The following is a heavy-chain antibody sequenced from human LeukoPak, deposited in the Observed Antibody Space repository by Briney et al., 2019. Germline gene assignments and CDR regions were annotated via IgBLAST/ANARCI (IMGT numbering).Heavy chain of an antibody. CDR3: ACLTTADAFDI. CDR1: GGSINSYY. D-gene: IGHD3-22*01. J-gene: IGHJ3*02. V-gene: IGHV4-59*01. Sequence: SETLSLTCTVSGGSINSYYWSWIRQPPGKGLEWIGYIYDSGSTNYNPSLKSRVTISVDTSNNQFSLKLGSVTAADTAVYYCACLTTADAFDIWGQGTMVTVSS. CDR2: IYDSGST.